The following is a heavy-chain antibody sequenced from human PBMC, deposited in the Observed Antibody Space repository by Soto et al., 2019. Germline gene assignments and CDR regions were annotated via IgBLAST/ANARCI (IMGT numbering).Heavy chain of an antibody. CDR2: ISYDGTNK. V-gene: IGHV3-30*18. CDR3: AKDLQSYGDYDYYCSGMDV. CDR1: GFTFSTYG. Sequence: QVQLVESGGGEVQPGRSLTISCAASGFTFSTYGMHWVRQTPGKGLEWVAVISYDGTNKFYSDSVKGRFTISRDNFKNPLTMQMNGLRADDTAVYSCAKDLQSYGDYDYYCSGMDVWGLGTRVTVSS. J-gene: IGHJ6*02. D-gene: IGHD4-17*01.